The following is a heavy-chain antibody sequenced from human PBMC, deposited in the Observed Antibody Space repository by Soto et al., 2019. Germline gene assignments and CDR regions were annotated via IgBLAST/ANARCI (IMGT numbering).Heavy chain of an antibody. CDR2: ISYEGSEK. Sequence: QVQLVESGGGVVQPGRSLRLSCAASGFTFSNNGMHWVRQAPGKGLEWMGVISYEGSEKYYAGSVKCRFTISRDNSKNTLYLQMDTLRAEDTAIYYCVKDKGAAAGLDYWGQGILVTVSS. D-gene: IGHD6-13*01. CDR1: GFTFSNNG. CDR3: VKDKGAAAGLDY. V-gene: IGHV3-30*18. J-gene: IGHJ4*02.